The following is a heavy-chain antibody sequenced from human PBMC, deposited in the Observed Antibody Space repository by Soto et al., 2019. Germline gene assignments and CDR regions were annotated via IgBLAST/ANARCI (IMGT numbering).Heavy chain of an antibody. CDR2: IIPIFGTA. D-gene: IGHD3-22*01. CDR3: ARDIRYYDSSGYPPPGWFDP. Sequence: SVKVSCKASGGTFSSYAISWVRQAPGQGLEWMGGIIPIFGTANYAQKFQGRVTITADESTSTAYMELSSLRSEDTAVYYCARDIRYYDSSGYPPPGWFDPWGQGTLVTVSS. V-gene: IGHV1-69*13. CDR1: GGTFSSYA. J-gene: IGHJ5*02.